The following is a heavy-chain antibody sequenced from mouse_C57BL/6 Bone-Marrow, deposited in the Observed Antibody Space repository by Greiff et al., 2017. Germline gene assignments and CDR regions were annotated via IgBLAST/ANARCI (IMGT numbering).Heavy chain of an antibody. D-gene: IGHD1-1*01. J-gene: IGHJ3*01. Sequence: QVQLQQPGAELVKPGASVKLSCKASGYTFTSYWMHWVKQRPGQGLEWIGMIHPNSGSTNYNEKFKSKATLTVDKSSSTAYMQLSSLTSEDSAVYYCARRGYYGSSSPGFAYWGQGTLVTVSA. CDR2: IHPNSGST. CDR1: GYTFTSYW. CDR3: ARRGYYGSSSPGFAY. V-gene: IGHV1-64*01.